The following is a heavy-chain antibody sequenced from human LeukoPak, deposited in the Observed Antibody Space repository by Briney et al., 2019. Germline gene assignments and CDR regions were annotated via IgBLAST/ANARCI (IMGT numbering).Heavy chain of an antibody. J-gene: IGHJ4*02. CDR3: AKDPRTTYIWNPGPYFDY. D-gene: IGHD1-20*01. Sequence: GGSLRLSCAASGFTFSSYAMSWVRQAPGKGLEWVSAISGSGGSTYYADSVKGRFTISRDNSKNTLYLQMNSLRAEDTAVYYCAKDPRTTYIWNPGPYFDYWGQGTLVTVSS. CDR1: GFTFSSYA. CDR2: ISGSGGST. V-gene: IGHV3-23*01.